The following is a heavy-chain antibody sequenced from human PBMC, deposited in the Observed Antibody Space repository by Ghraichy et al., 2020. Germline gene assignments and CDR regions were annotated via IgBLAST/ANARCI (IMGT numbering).Heavy chain of an antibody. D-gene: IGHD4-17*01. CDR3: ARDRNYGDYGYHYYDMDV. CDR1: GLTFSSNS. J-gene: IGHJ6*02. CDR2: ISSRSTTI. V-gene: IGHV3-48*02. Sequence: GGSLRLSCAASGLTFSSNSMNWVRQAPGKGLEWVSYISSRSTTIYYADSVKGRFTISRDNAKNSLYLQMNSLRDEDTAVYYCARDRNYGDYGYHYYDMDVWGQGTTVTVSS.